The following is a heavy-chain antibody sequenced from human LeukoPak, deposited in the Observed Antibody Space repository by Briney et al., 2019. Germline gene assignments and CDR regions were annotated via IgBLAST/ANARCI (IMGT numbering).Heavy chain of an antibody. V-gene: IGHV7-4-1*02. CDR2: INTNTGNP. CDR3: ARGDSRVRRYYYYYMDV. D-gene: IGHD1-26*01. J-gene: IGHJ6*03. Sequence: ASVKVSCKASGYTFTSYAMNWVRQAPGQGLEWMGWINTNTGNPTYAQGFTGRFVFSLDTSVSTAYLQISSLKAEDTAVYYCARGDSRVRRYYYYYMDVWGKGTAVTVSS. CDR1: GYTFTSYA.